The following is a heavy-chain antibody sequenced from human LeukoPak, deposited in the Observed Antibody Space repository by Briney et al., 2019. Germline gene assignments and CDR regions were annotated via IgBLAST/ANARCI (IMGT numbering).Heavy chain of an antibody. J-gene: IGHJ4*02. D-gene: IGHD3-22*01. Sequence: PSQTLSLTCTVSGGSISSGDYYWSWIRQPPGKGLEWIGYIYYSGSTYYNPSLKSRVTISVDTSKNQFSLKLSSVTAADTAVYYCARSQYDRSGYANFDYWGQGTLVTVSS. V-gene: IGHV4-30-4*01. CDR1: GGSISSGDYY. CDR2: IYYSGST. CDR3: ARSQYDRSGYANFDY.